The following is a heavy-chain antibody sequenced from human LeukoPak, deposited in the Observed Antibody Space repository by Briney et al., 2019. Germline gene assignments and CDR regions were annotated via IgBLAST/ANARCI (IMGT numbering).Heavy chain of an antibody. V-gene: IGHV4-59*12. CDR1: GGSISSYY. Sequence: SETLSLTCTVSGGSISSYYWSWIRQPPGKGLEWIGYIYYSGSTNYNPSLKSRVTISVDTSKNQFSLKLSSVTAADTAVYYCARGGWVAAAGTSLDYWGQGTLVTVSS. D-gene: IGHD6-13*01. J-gene: IGHJ4*02. CDR2: IYYSGST. CDR3: ARGGWVAAAGTSLDY.